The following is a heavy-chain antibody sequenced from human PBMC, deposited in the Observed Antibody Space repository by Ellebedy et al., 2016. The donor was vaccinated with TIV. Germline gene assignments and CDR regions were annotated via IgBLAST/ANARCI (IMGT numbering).Heavy chain of an antibody. CDR2: IIPIFGTA. CDR3: ARDPVGAELHAFDI. V-gene: IGHV1-69*13. D-gene: IGHD1-26*01. CDR1: GGTFSSYA. Sequence: SVKVSXXASGGTFSSYAISWVRQAPGQGLEWMGGIIPIFGTANYAQKFQGRVTITADESTSTAYMELSSLRSEDTAVYYCARDPVGAELHAFDIWGQGTMVTVSS. J-gene: IGHJ3*02.